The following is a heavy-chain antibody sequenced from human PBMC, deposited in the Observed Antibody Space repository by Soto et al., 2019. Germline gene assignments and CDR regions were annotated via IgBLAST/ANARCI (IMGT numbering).Heavy chain of an antibody. V-gene: IGHV3-11*01. D-gene: IGHD5-12*01. Sequence: GGSLRLSCAASGFTFSDYYMSWIRQAPGKGLEWVSYISSSGSTIYYADSVKGRFTISRDNAKNSLYLQMNSLRAEDTAVYYCASGGGSGYDYYYYYYGMDVWGQGTTVTVSS. CDR1: GFTFSDYY. CDR3: ASGGGSGYDYYYYYYGMDV. J-gene: IGHJ6*02. CDR2: ISSSGSTI.